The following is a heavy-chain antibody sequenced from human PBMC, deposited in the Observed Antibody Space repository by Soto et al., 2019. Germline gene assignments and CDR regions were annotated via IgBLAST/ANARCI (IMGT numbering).Heavy chain of an antibody. J-gene: IGHJ4*02. D-gene: IGHD6-19*01. V-gene: IGHV1-69*13. CDR1: GGTFSSYA. CDR2: IIPIFGTA. CDR3: AREVAVAGTGYYFDY. Sequence: ASVKVSCKASGGTFSSYAISWVRQAPGQGLEWMGGIIPIFGTANYAQKFQGRVTITADESTSTAYMELSSLRSEDTAVYYCAREVAVAGTGYYFDYWGQGTLVTVSS.